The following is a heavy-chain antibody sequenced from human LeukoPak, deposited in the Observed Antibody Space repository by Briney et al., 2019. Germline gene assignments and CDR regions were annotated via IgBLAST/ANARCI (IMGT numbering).Heavy chain of an antibody. Sequence: GGSLRLSCAASGFTFSGYSMSWVRQAPGKGLEWVSSISRSSSYIYYADSVKGRLTISRDNAKNSLYLQMNSLRAEDTAVYYCARGAYSSGWAYFDHWGQGTLVTVSS. CDR3: ARGAYSSGWAYFDH. J-gene: IGHJ4*02. D-gene: IGHD6-19*01. CDR2: ISRSSSYI. CDR1: GFTFSGYS. V-gene: IGHV3-21*01.